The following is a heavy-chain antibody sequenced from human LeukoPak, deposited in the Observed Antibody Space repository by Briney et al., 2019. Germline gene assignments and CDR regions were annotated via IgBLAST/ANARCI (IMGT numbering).Heavy chain of an antibody. CDR3: ARGPEGSGSNWFDP. Sequence: TSETLSLTCAVYGGSFSGYYWSWIRQPPGKGLEWIGYIYYRGSTNYNPSLKSRVTISLDTSKNQFSLKLSSVTAADTAVYYCARGPEGSGSNWFDPWGQGTLVTVSS. V-gene: IGHV4-59*01. J-gene: IGHJ5*02. CDR2: IYYRGST. D-gene: IGHD3-10*01. CDR1: GGSFSGYY.